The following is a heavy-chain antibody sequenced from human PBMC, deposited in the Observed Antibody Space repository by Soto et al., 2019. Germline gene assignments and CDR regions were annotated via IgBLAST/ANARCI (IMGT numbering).Heavy chain of an antibody. D-gene: IGHD1-1*01. CDR2: TYYKSKWYY. J-gene: IGHJ6*03. CDR3: ARGSWDDVSGHYYMDV. V-gene: IGHV6-1*01. CDR1: GDSVSSNSAG. Sequence: SETLSLTCAISGDSVSSNSAGWNWIRQTPSRGLEWLGRTYYKSKWYYTYAASVKSRITVSPDTSKNQFSLQLTSVTPEDTADYYCARGSWDDVSGHYYMDVWDKGTTVTVSS.